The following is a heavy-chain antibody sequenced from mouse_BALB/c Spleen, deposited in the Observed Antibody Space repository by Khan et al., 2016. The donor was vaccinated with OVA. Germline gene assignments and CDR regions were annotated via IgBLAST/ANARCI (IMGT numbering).Heavy chain of an antibody. CDR1: GDSITSGY. CDR2: TIYTGYT. CDR3: ARSTYRYAFAY. Sequence: EVQLQESGPSLVKPSQTLSLTCSVTGDSITSGYWSWIRKFPGHKLEYMGYTIYTGYTDYNPSLNSRLAITPHPYKNQYYLQLNSVTTEDTATYYCARSTYRYAFAYWGQGTLVTVSA. J-gene: IGHJ3*01. V-gene: IGHV3-8*02. D-gene: IGHD2-14*01.